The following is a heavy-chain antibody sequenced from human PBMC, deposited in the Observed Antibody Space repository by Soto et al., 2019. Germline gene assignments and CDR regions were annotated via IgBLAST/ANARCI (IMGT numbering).Heavy chain of an antibody. CDR1: GDTFTDYY. Sequence: QVQLMQSGAEVKKPGASVKVSCKASGDTFTDYYIHWVRQAPGQGLEWMGTVNPSGGHPTYPQHFLGRVTMTRDTSPSTLYMELTSLTAADTAIYYCARGGHVVVVTAALDYWGQGTLVTVSS. CDR2: VNPSGGHP. V-gene: IGHV1-46*01. J-gene: IGHJ4*02. D-gene: IGHD2-21*02. CDR3: ARGGHVVVVTAALDY.